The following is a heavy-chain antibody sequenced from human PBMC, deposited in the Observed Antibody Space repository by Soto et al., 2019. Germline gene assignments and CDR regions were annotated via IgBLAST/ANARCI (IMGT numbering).Heavy chain of an antibody. D-gene: IGHD3-3*01. J-gene: IGHJ6*03. CDR1: GYTFTSYD. Sequence: ASVKVSCKASGYTFTSYDINWVRQATGQGLEWMGWMNPNSGNTGYAQKFQGRVTMTRNTSISTAYMELSSLRSEDTAVYYCAIPRGYYDFWSAPIYYYYYMDVWGKGTTVTVSS. CDR2: MNPNSGNT. V-gene: IGHV1-8*01. CDR3: AIPRGYYDFWSAPIYYYYYMDV.